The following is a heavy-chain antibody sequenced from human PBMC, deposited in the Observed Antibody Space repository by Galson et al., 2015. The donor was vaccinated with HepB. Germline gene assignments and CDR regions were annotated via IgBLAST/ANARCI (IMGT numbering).Heavy chain of an antibody. V-gene: IGHV3-53*01. Sequence: SLRLSCAASGFTVSNNYMGWVRQAPGKGLEWVSVIYSGGTTYYVDSVKGRFTIPRDNSKNTLYLQMNSLRAEDTAVYYCARDSSTSWRRYAFDVWGQGTMVTVSS. J-gene: IGHJ3*01. CDR3: ARDSSTSWRRYAFDV. D-gene: IGHD2-2*01. CDR1: GFTVSNNY. CDR2: IYSGGTT.